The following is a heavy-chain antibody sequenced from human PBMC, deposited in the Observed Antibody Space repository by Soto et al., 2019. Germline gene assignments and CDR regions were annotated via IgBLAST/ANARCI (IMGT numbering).Heavy chain of an antibody. J-gene: IGHJ4*02. Sequence: ASVKVSCKASGYTFTSYGISWVRQAPGRGLEWMGWISAYNGNTNYAQKLQGRVTMTTDTSTSKAYMELRSLRSDDTAVYYCASWAEEYGSGVHYFDYWGQGTLVTVSS. D-gene: IGHD3-10*01. CDR2: ISAYNGNT. V-gene: IGHV1-18*01. CDR3: ASWAEEYGSGVHYFDY. CDR1: GYTFTSYG.